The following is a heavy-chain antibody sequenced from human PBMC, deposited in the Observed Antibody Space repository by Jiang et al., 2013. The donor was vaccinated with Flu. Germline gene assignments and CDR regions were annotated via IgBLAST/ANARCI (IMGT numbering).Heavy chain of an antibody. CDR1: GFTFNTHA. CDR3: ARERYHDASGYYFYYYGMDV. J-gene: IGHJ6*02. CDR2: ISHDGTDI. V-gene: IGHV3-30-3*01. D-gene: IGHD3-22*01. Sequence: SGFTFNTHAMHWVRQPPGKGLEGVALISHDGTDIYYADSVRGRFTISRDNSKNILSLQMNNLRGDDTAVYYCARERYHDASGYYFYYYGMDVWGQGTTVTVSS.